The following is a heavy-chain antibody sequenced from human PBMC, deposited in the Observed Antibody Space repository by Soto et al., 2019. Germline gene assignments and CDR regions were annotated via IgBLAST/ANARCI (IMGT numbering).Heavy chain of an antibody. CDR3: AGIRIAAAGGGLDG. V-gene: IGHV4-30-2*01. CDR1: GGSINSGDYA. J-gene: IGHJ6*02. CDR2: IYHSGST. Sequence: QLQLQESGSGLVKPSQTLSLTCGVSGGSINSGDYAWSWIRQPPGKGLEWMGYIYHSGSTYYNPSLKSRVTILIARSKNQFSLKLSSVTAADTAVYYCAGIRIAAAGGGLDGWGQGTTVTVSS. D-gene: IGHD6-13*01.